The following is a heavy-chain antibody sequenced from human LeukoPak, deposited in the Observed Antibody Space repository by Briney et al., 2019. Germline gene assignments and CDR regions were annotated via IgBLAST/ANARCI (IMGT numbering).Heavy chain of an antibody. Sequence: GASVKVSCKASGATFSSYAISWVRQAPGQGLEWMGRIIPNFGTTNSAQKFQVRVTMTTDISTSTASMKLSSLRSEDTAVYYCATGRGATHSSFDFWGQGTLVTVSS. D-gene: IGHD1-26*01. CDR1: GATFSSYA. CDR3: ATGRGATHSSFDF. CDR2: IIPNFGTT. J-gene: IGHJ4*02. V-gene: IGHV1-69*05.